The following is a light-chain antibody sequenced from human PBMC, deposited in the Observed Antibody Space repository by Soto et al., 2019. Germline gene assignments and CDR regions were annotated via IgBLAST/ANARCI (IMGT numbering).Light chain of an antibody. Sequence: EIVLTQSPDTLSLSPGDRATLSCRASQSVGHMFLAWFQQKPGQAPRLLIFDAYRRATGIPDRFSGSGSGTDFTLTISRLEPADFAVYYCQQYGTSPITFGQGTRLEIK. CDR2: DAY. CDR1: QSVGHMF. CDR3: QQYGTSPIT. V-gene: IGKV3-20*01. J-gene: IGKJ5*01.